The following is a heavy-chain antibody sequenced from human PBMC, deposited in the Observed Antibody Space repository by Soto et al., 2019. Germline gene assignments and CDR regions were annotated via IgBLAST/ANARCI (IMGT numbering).Heavy chain of an antibody. D-gene: IGHD6-19*01. V-gene: IGHV1-46*03. Sequence: VKLSCTASGYALTSYYMLWVRQTPGQGLEWMGIINPSGGSTSYAQKFQGRVTMTRDTSTSTVYMELSSLRSEDTAVYYCARGAVAGTYSIDYWGQGTLVTVSS. CDR3: ARGAVAGTYSIDY. CDR2: INPSGGST. CDR1: GYALTSYY. J-gene: IGHJ4*02.